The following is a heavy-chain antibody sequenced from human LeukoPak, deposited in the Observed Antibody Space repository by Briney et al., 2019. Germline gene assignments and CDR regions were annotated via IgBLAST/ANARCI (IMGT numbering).Heavy chain of an antibody. CDR1: GFTFSSAW. CDR2: IKSDAHGGTT. CDR3: IGGYGSGSYSEA. V-gene: IGHV3-15*01. J-gene: IGHJ5*02. Sequence: GGSLRLSCAASGFTFSSAWMTWVRQAPGKGLEWVARIKSDAHGGTTDYAAPGKCRFTTSRDDTKNTLYLQTNSLQGENTAVYHCIGGYGSGSYSEAWGQGTLVTVSS. D-gene: IGHD3-10*01.